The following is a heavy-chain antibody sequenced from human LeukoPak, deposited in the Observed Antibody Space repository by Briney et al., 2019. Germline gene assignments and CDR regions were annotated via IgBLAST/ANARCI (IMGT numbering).Heavy chain of an antibody. CDR3: ERDHPNSSGWSGRVEAFDL. D-gene: IGHD6-19*01. J-gene: IGHJ3*01. V-gene: IGHV1-2*02. CDR1: EFIFTGYY. CDR2: INPNTGGT. Sequence: ASVKVSCKASEFIFTGYYIHWVRQAPGQGLEWMGWINPNTGGTNYAQKFQGRVTMTRETSISTAYMDLKSLRSDDTAVYYCERDHPNSSGWSGRVEAFDLWGQGTTVTVSS.